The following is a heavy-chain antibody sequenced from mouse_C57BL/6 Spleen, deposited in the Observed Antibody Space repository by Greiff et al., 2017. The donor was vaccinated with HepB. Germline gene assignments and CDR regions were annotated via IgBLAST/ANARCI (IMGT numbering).Heavy chain of an antibody. J-gene: IGHJ2*01. CDR3: TRGYGSTPFDY. CDR1: GFTFSNYW. CDR2: IRLKSDNYAT. Sequence: EVQRVESGGGLVQPGGSMKLSCVASGFTFSNYWMNWVRQSPEKGLEWVAQIRLKSDNYATHYAESVKGRFTISRDDSKSSVYLQMNNLRAEDTGIYYCTRGYGSTPFDYWGQGTTLTVSS. V-gene: IGHV6-3*01. D-gene: IGHD1-1*01.